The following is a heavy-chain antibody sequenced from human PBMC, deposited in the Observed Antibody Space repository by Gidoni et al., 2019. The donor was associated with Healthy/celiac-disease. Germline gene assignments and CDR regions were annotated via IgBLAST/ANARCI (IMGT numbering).Heavy chain of an antibody. CDR1: GYSFTSYW. CDR3: ARQKYCGGDCYSEPDDAFDI. J-gene: IGHJ3*02. V-gene: IGHV5-51*01. D-gene: IGHD2-21*02. Sequence: EVQLVQSGAEVNKPGESLKISCKGSGYSFTSYWIGWVRQMPGKGLEWLGIIYPGDSDTRYSPSFQGQVTISADKSISTAYLQWSSLKASDTAMYYCARQKYCGGDCYSEPDDAFDIWGQGTMVTVSS. CDR2: IYPGDSDT.